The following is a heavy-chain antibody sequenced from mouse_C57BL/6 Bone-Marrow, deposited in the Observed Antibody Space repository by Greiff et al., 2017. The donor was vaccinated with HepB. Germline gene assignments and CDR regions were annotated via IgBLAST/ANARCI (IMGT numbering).Heavy chain of an antibody. D-gene: IGHD1-1*01. CDR3: ARERFYYYGSSYYAMDY. V-gene: IGHV1-55*01. CDR2: IYPGSGST. Sequence: QVQLQQPGAELVKPGASVKMSCKASGYTFTSYWITWVKQRPGQGLEWIGDIYPGSGSTNYNEKFKSKATLTVDTSSSTAYMQLSSLTSEDSAVYYFARERFYYYGSSYYAMDYWGQGTSVTVSS. J-gene: IGHJ4*01. CDR1: GYTFTSYW.